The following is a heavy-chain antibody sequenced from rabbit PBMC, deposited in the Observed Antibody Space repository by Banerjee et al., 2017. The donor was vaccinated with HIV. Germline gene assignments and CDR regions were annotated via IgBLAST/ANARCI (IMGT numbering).Heavy chain of an antibody. Sequence: QEQLEEAGGDLVKPEGSLTLTCTASGFSFSSSYWICWVRQAPGKGLERIACIYAGSSGSTYYASWATGRFTISKTSSTTVTLQMTSLTAADTATYFCARDRGYSSGGFRLWGPGTLVTVS. CDR1: GFSFSSSYW. J-gene: IGHJ4*01. CDR2: IYAGSSGST. V-gene: IGHV1S45*01. D-gene: IGHD4-1*01. CDR3: ARDRGYSSGGFRL.